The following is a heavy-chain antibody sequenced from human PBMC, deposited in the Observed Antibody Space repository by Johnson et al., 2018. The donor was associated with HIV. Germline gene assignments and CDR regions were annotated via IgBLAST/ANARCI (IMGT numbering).Heavy chain of an antibody. CDR3: ASDYYYDSRARLGAFDI. J-gene: IGHJ3*02. CDR1: GFTFSSYW. CDR2: IKKDGSEK. D-gene: IGHD3-22*01. V-gene: IGHV3-7*05. Sequence: VQLVESGGGLVQPGGSLRLSCAASGFTFSSYWMSWVRQAPGKGLEWVANIKKDGSEKYYVDSVKGRFTISRDNAKNSLYLQMNSLRAEDTAVYYCASDYYYDSRARLGAFDIWGQGTMVTVSS.